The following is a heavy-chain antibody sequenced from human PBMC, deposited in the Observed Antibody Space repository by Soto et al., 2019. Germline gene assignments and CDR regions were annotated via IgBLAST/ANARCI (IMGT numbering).Heavy chain of an antibody. V-gene: IGHV3-30*03. D-gene: IGHD1-26*01. CDR3: ARVNLSFDFDS. CDR2: ISGDGINT. Sequence: QIQLVESGGDVVQPGKSLRLSCAASGFNFGFFGMHWVRQAPGKGLEWVAFISGDGINTQYADYVRGRFSLSRDYSRKTMYLQMDSLRDEDTALYYCARVNLSFDFDSWGLGTLVTVSS. J-gene: IGHJ4*02. CDR1: GFNFGFFG.